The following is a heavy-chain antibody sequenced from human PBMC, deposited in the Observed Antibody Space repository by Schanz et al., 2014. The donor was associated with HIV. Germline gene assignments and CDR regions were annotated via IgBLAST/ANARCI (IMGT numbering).Heavy chain of an antibody. J-gene: IGHJ4*01. Sequence: QVHLQESGPGLVKPSQTLSLTCSVSGYSISRGGYYWTWIRQFPGLGLEWIGGVRHIGGTNYNPSPKSRVTMTMEFSKNHFPLTLPSVTAADTAVYFCARGDFGGNSVDYWGHGNMVTVSS. V-gene: IGHV4-31*02. CDR3: ARGDFGGNSVDY. CDR1: GYSISRGGYY. D-gene: IGHD4-17*01. CDR2: VRHIGGT.